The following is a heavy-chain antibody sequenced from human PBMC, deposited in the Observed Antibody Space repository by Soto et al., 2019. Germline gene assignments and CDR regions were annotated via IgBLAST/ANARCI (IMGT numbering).Heavy chain of an antibody. CDR3: ARNWNLALVPAAYFDS. Sequence: SETLSLTCTVSNFSVLTSIYYWAWIRQPPGKGLEWVGTVYYTGTTYYNPSLQSRVTISIDTSKNQFTLNLNSVTAADTAVYYCARNWNLALVPAAYFDSWGQGTLVTVSS. D-gene: IGHD2-2*01. CDR1: NFSVLTSIYY. CDR2: VYYTGTT. V-gene: IGHV4-39*01. J-gene: IGHJ4*02.